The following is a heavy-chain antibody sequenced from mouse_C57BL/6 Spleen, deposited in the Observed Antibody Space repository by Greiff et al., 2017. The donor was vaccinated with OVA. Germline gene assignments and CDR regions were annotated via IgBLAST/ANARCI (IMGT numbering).Heavy chain of an antibody. J-gene: IGHJ4*01. Sequence: VQLQPPGAELVKPGASVKLSCKASGYTFTSYWMQWVKQRPGQGLEWIGEIAPSDSYTNSNQKFKGKATLTVDTSSSTAYMQLSSLTSEDSAVYYWASHSNYVDYAMDYWGQGTSVTVSS. CDR1: GYTFTSYW. D-gene: IGHD2-5*01. CDR3: ASHSNYVDYAMDY. CDR2: IAPSDSYT. V-gene: IGHV1-50*01.